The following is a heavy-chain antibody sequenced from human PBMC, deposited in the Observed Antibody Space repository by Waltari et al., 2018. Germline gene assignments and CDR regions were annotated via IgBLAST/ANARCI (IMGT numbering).Heavy chain of an antibody. Sequence: EVQLVESGGGVVRPGGSLRSSWSASGFTFDCYALGRGRQAPGKGLEWVSGINWNGGNTGYADSVKGRFTISRDNAKNSLYLQMNSLRAEDTAFYYCARDIGPFWSAYWIGGFDIWGQGTMVTVSS. CDR2: INWNGGNT. V-gene: IGHV3-20*04. CDR3: ARDIGPFWSAYWIGGFDI. CDR1: GFTFDCYA. D-gene: IGHD3-3*01. J-gene: IGHJ3*02.